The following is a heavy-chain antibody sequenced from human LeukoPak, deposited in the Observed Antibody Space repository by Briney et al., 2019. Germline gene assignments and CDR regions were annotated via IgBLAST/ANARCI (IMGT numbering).Heavy chain of an antibody. J-gene: IGHJ3*02. CDR1: GFTFSSYA. D-gene: IGHD3-22*01. V-gene: IGHV3-23*01. Sequence: GGSLRLSCAASGFTFSSYAMSWVRQAPGKGLEWVSAISGSGGSTYYADSVKGRFTISRDNSKNTLYLQMNSLRAEDTAVYYCARVQSFYDSSGYYEGHAFDIWGQGTMVTVSS. CDR3: ARVQSFYDSSGYYEGHAFDI. CDR2: ISGSGGST.